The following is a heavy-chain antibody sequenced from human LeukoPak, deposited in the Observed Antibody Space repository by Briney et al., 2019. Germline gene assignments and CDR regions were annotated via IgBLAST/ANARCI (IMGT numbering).Heavy chain of an antibody. D-gene: IGHD2-15*01. Sequence: ASVKVSCKASGYTFTSYYMHWVRQAPGQGLEWMGIINPSGGSTSYAQKFQGRVTMTRDTSTSTVYVELSGLRSEDTAVYYCARDISYCSGGSCYLTIDYWGQGTLVTVSS. V-gene: IGHV1-46*01. J-gene: IGHJ4*02. CDR3: ARDISYCSGGSCYLTIDY. CDR2: INPSGGST. CDR1: GYTFTSYY.